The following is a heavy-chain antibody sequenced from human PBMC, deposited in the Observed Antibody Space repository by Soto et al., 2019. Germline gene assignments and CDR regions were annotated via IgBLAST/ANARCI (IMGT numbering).Heavy chain of an antibody. CDR1: GFTFSSYA. Sequence: GGSLRLSCAASGFTFSSYAMSWVRQAPGKGLEWVSSISSSSSYIYYADSVKGRFTISRDNAKNSLYLQMNSLRAEDTAVYYCASRGVQGSSFSYYYGMDVWGQGTTVTVSS. D-gene: IGHD3-10*01. V-gene: IGHV3-21*01. J-gene: IGHJ6*02. CDR2: ISSSSSYI. CDR3: ASRGVQGSSFSYYYGMDV.